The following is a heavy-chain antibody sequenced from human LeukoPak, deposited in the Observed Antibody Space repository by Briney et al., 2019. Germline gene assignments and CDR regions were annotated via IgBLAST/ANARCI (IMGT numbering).Heavy chain of an antibody. CDR1: GFTVSSNY. CDR3: ARDSVGYSPYYYYGMDV. D-gene: IGHD2-15*01. J-gene: IGHJ6*02. CDR2: IYSGGST. Sequence: PGGSLRLSCAASGFTVSSNYMSWVRQAPGKGLEWVSVIYSGGSTYYADSVKGRFTISRDNSKNTLYLQMNSLRAGDTAVYYCARDSVGYSPYYYYGMDVWGQGTTVTVSS. V-gene: IGHV3-66*02.